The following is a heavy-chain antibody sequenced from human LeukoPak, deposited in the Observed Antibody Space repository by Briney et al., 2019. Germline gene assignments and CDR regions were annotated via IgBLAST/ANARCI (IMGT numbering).Heavy chain of an antibody. CDR2: ISAYNGNT. D-gene: IGHD3-10*01. J-gene: IGHJ5*02. V-gene: IGHV1-18*01. Sequence: GASVKVSCKASGYTFTSYGISWVRQAPGQGLEWMGWISAYNGNTNYAQKLQGRVTMTTDTSTSTAYMELRSLRSDDTAVYYCARDRSDYYGSGSYRHNWFDPRGQGTLVTVSS. CDR1: GYTFTSYG. CDR3: ARDRSDYYGSGSYRHNWFDP.